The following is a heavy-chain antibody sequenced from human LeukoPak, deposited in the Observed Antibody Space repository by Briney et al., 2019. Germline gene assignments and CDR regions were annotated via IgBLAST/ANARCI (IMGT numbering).Heavy chain of an antibody. CDR3: ARDRSARFGDPNWFDP. J-gene: IGHJ5*02. CDR1: GFTFSDYY. CDR2: ISSSGSTI. Sequence: GGSLRLSCAASGFTFSDYYMSWIRQAPGKGLEWVSYISSSGSTIYHADSVKGRFTISRDNAKNSLYLQMNSLRAEDTAVYYCARDRSARFGDPNWFDPWGQGTLVTVSS. D-gene: IGHD3-10*01. V-gene: IGHV3-11*01.